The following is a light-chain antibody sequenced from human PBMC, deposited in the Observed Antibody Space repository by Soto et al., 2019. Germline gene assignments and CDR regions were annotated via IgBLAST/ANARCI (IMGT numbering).Light chain of an antibody. CDR3: QQYGSSFT. CDR2: GAA. Sequence: EIVLTQSPGTLSLSPGEGATLSCRASENVYINSLAWYQQKPGQPPRLLIYGAATRASAVPDRFSGSGSGADFTLTITGLEPEDFAVYYCQQYGSSFTFGQGTKLQIK. V-gene: IGKV3-20*01. CDR1: ENVYINS. J-gene: IGKJ2*01.